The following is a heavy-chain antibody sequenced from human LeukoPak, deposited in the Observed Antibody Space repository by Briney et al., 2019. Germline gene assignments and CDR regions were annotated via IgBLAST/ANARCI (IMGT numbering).Heavy chain of an antibody. CDR3: ARQNGVGLFILP. Sequence: RASETLSLTCTVSGGSISSSSYYWGWIRQPPGKGLEWIATIYYSGSTYYNPSLKSRVTISVDTSKNQFSLKLTSVTATDTAVYYCARQNGVGLFILPGGQGTLVTVSS. CDR2: IYYSGST. D-gene: IGHD3-3*01. V-gene: IGHV4-39*01. CDR1: GGSISSSSYY. J-gene: IGHJ4*02.